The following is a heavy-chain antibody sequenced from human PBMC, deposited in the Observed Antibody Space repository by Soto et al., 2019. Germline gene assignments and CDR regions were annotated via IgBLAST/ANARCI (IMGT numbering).Heavy chain of an antibody. V-gene: IGHV3-23*01. CDR1: GFTFSSYA. CDR2: ISISGSKT. J-gene: IGHJ3*02. CDR3: AKHEYGDFKSYDM. D-gene: IGHD4-17*01. Sequence: EVQLSESGGGLVQPGGSLRLSCAASGFTFSSYAMTWVRQAPGKGLEWVSSISISGSKTHYVDSVKGRFTISRDNSKNTMSLQMNSLRGEETARYYCAKHEYGDFKSYDMWGQGAMVPVSS.